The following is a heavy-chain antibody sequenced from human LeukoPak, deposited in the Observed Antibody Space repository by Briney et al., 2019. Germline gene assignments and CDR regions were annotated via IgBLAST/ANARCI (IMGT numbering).Heavy chain of an antibody. CDR3: ARHTPGIFGAFDI. CDR1: GFSFTTYW. J-gene: IGHJ3*02. CDR2: IFPGDSAT. V-gene: IGHV5-51*01. Sequence: GESLKISCKGSGFSFTTYWIGWVRQMPGKGPEWMGVIFPGDSATRYSPSFQGQVTISADKSISTAYLQWSSLKASDTAMYYCARHTPGIFGAFDIWGQGTMVTVSS. D-gene: IGHD3-3*01.